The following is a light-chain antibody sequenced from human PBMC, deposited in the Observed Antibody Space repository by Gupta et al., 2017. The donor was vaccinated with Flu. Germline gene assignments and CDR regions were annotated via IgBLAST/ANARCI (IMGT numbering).Light chain of an antibody. Sequence: SNIKEFTVNWFQQLPGRAPRIIIARDNRRPSGVPDRFSGSKSGTSGYLAISGLRSEDEADYYCAAWDGSLKGWVFGGGTKLTVL. V-gene: IGLV1-44*01. J-gene: IGLJ3*02. CDR2: RDN. CDR1: SNIKEFT. CDR3: AAWDGSLKGWV.